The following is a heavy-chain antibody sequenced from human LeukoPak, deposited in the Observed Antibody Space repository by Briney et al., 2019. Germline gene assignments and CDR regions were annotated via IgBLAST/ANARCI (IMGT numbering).Heavy chain of an antibody. D-gene: IGHD4-17*01. V-gene: IGHV4-34*01. CDR2: IYYSGST. CDR3: ARVGYATQRRVLSAVTIPTAGAFDV. J-gene: IGHJ3*01. Sequence: SETLSLTCAVYGGSFSGYYWSWIRQPPGKGLEWIGIIYYSGSTNYNPSLKSRVTISVDTSKNQFSLKLSSVTAADTAVYYCARVGYATQRRVLSAVTIPTAGAFDVWGQGTLVAVSS. CDR1: GGSFSGYY.